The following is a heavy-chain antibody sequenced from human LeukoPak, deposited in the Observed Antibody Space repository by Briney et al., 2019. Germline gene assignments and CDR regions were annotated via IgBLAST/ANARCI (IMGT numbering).Heavy chain of an antibody. CDR3: ASLYRGNQLLVRRDAFDI. J-gene: IGHJ3*02. V-gene: IGHV4-4*07. CDR1: GGSISSYY. CDR2: IYTSGST. Sequence: SETLSLTCTVSGGSISSYYWSRIRQPAGKGLEWIGRIYTSGSTNYNPSLTSRVTMSVDTSKNQFSLKLSSVTAADTAVYYCASLYRGNQLLVRRDAFDIWGQGTMVTVSS. D-gene: IGHD2-2*01.